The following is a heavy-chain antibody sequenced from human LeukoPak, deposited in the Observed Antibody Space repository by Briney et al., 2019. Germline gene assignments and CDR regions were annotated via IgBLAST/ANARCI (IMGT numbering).Heavy chain of an antibody. CDR3: ARGEGVQLFDY. Sequence: GASVKVSCKASGYTFTGYYMHWVRQAPGQGLEWMGWINPNSGGTSYAQKFQGRVTMTRDTSISTAYMELSRLRSDDTAVYYCARGEGVQLFDYWGQGTLVTVSS. D-gene: IGHD5-18*01. CDR1: GYTFTGYY. V-gene: IGHV1-2*02. CDR2: INPNSGGT. J-gene: IGHJ4*02.